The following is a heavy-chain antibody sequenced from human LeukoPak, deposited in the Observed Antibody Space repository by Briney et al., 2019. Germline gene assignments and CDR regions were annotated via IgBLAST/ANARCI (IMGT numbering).Heavy chain of an antibody. CDR1: GYSISSGYY. D-gene: IGHD6-13*01. J-gene: IGHJ4*02. V-gene: IGHV4-38-2*02. Sequence: SETLSLTCTVSGYSISSGYYWGWIRQPPGKGLEWIGSIYYSGSTYYNPSLKSRVTISVDTSKNQFSLKLSSVTAADTAVYYCARVYSSSWDLSYWGQGTLVTVSS. CDR2: IYYSGST. CDR3: ARVYSSSWDLSY.